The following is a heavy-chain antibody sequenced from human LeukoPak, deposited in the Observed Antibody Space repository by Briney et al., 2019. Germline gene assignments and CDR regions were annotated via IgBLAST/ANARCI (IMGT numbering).Heavy chain of an antibody. D-gene: IGHD2-21*01. J-gene: IGHJ4*02. CDR1: GGSFSGYY. Sequence: PSETLSLTCAVYGGSFSGYYWSWIRQPPGKGLEWIGEINHSGSTNYNPSLKSRVTISVDTSKNQFSLKLSSVTAADTAVYYYARGLFRSPVADYWGQGTLVTVSS. CDR3: ARGLFRSPVADY. CDR2: INHSGST. V-gene: IGHV4-34*01.